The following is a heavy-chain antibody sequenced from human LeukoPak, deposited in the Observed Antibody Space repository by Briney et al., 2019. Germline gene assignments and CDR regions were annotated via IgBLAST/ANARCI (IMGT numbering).Heavy chain of an antibody. J-gene: IGHJ3*02. Sequence: GGSLRLSCAASGFTFSSYAMSWVRQAPGKGLEWVSAISGSGGSTYYADSVKGWFTISRDNSKNTLYLQMNSLRAEDTAVYYCAKDHDYYDSSGYYFPDAFDIWGQGTMVTVSS. D-gene: IGHD3-22*01. CDR1: GFTFSSYA. CDR3: AKDHDYYDSSGYYFPDAFDI. V-gene: IGHV3-23*01. CDR2: ISGSGGST.